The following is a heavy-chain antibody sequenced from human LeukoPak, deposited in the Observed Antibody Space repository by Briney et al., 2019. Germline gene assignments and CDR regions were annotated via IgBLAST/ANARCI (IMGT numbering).Heavy chain of an antibody. CDR1: GFTFDDYA. D-gene: IGHD2-21*02. CDR3: ASLYCGGDCYPR. CDR2: ISWNSGNI. Sequence: PGGSLRLSCAASGFTFDDYAIHWVRQAPGKGLEWVSGISWNSGNIGYADSVKGRFTISRDNAKNSLYLQMNTLRAEDTAVYYCASLYCGGDCYPRGGQGTLVTVSS. J-gene: IGHJ4*02. V-gene: IGHV3-9*01.